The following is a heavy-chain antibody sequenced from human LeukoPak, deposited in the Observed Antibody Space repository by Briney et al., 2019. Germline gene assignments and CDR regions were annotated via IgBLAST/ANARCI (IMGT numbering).Heavy chain of an antibody. D-gene: IGHD2-15*01. CDR3: ARGRPKGYRSGGSCKPPYYYYYYYMDV. CDR2: IIPIFGTA. Sequence: GASVKVSCKASGGTFSSYAISWVRQAPGQGLEWMGGIIPIFGTANYAQKFQGRVTITADESTSTAYMELSSLRSEDTAVYYCARGRPKGYRSGGSCKPPYYYYYYYMDVWGKGTTVTVSS. CDR1: GGTFSSYA. J-gene: IGHJ6*03. V-gene: IGHV1-69*13.